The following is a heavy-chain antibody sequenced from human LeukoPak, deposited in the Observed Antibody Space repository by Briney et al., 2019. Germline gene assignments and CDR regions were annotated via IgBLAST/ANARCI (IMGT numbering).Heavy chain of an antibody. D-gene: IGHD3-3*01. CDR3: ARGERGFWSGSALHYYYYYYMDV. J-gene: IGHJ6*03. Sequence: SETLSLTCTVSGYSISNGYYWGWIRQPPGKGLEWVGSIYHRGSTNYNPSLKSRVTISVDTSKNQFSLKLSSVTAADTAVYYCARGERGFWSGSALHYYYYYYMDVWGKGTTVTVSS. CDR2: IYHRGST. V-gene: IGHV4-38-2*02. CDR1: GYSISNGYY.